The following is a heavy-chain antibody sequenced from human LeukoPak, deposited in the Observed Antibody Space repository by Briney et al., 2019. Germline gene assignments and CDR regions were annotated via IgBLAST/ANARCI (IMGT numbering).Heavy chain of an antibody. CDR3: AKDLVPYSGSYYFDY. J-gene: IGHJ4*02. D-gene: IGHD1-26*01. CDR1: GFTFSSYA. V-gene: IGHV3-23*01. Sequence: GGSLRLSCAASGFTFSSYAMSWVRQARGKGLEWVSAISGSGGSTYYADSVKGRFTISRDNSKNTLYLQRNSLRAEDTAVYYCAKDLVPYSGSYYFDYWGQGTLVTVSS. CDR2: ISGSGGST.